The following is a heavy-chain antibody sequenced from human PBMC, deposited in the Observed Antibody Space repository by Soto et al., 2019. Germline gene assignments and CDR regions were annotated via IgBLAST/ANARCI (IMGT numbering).Heavy chain of an antibody. Sequence: SETLSLTCAVSGYSISSGYYWGWIRQPPGKGLEWIGSIYHSGSTYYNPSLKSRGTISVDTSKNQFSLKLSSVTAADTAVYYCARVVRGVIAGYGMDVWGQGTTVTVSS. CDR3: ARVVRGVIAGYGMDV. CDR1: GYSISSGYY. J-gene: IGHJ6*02. D-gene: IGHD3-10*01. CDR2: IYHSGST. V-gene: IGHV4-38-2*01.